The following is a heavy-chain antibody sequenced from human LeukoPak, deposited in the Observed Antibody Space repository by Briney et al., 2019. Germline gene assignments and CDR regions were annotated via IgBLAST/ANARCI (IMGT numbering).Heavy chain of an antibody. Sequence: ASVKVSCKASGYTFTSYGISWVRQAPGQGLEWMAWISTYNGNTNYAVELQGRVTITTDTSTSTAYMELRSLRSDDTAMYYCAREKYCGGDCYSLPIDYWGQGTLVTVSS. CDR2: ISTYNGNT. CDR1: GYTFTSYG. J-gene: IGHJ4*02. V-gene: IGHV1-18*01. D-gene: IGHD2-21*02. CDR3: AREKYCGGDCYSLPIDY.